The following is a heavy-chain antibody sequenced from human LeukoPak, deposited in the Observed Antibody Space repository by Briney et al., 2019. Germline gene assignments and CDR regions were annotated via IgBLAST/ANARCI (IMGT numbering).Heavy chain of an antibody. CDR1: GFTFSSYA. D-gene: IGHD1-26*01. V-gene: IGHV3-23*01. CDR2: ISSSGGST. CDR3: AKDIHSGSSLDY. J-gene: IGHJ4*02. Sequence: GGSLRLSCAASGFTFSSYAMSWVRQAPGKGLEWVSAISSSGGSTYYADSVKGRFTISRDNSKNTLYLQMNSLRAEDTAVYYCAKDIHSGSSLDYWGQGTLVTVSS.